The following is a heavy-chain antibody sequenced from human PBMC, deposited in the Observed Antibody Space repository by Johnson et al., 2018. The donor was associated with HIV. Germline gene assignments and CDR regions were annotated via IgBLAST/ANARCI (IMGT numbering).Heavy chain of an antibody. CDR3: ARGWLGLDAFDI. J-gene: IGHJ3*02. D-gene: IGHD6-19*01. CDR1: GFTFDDYG. CDR2: INWNGGST. V-gene: IGHV3-20*04. Sequence: VQLLESGGGVVRPGGSLRLSCVASGFTFDDYGMTWVRQAPGKGLEWVSGINWNGGSTAYADSVTGRFTISRDNAKNSLYLQMNSLGVEDTALYYCARGWLGLDAFDIWGQGTMVTVSS.